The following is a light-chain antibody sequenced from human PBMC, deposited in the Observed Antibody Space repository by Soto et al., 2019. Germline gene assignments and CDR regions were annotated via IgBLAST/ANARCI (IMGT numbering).Light chain of an antibody. J-gene: IGKJ1*01. V-gene: IGKV1-27*01. Sequence: DIQMTQSPSSLSASIGDRVTITCRASRGIASYLAWYQQRPGRVPEVLIYAASTLQSGVPSRFTGSGSGTDFTLTINSLRPEDVATYYCQEYYSAPWTFGQGTKVEIK. CDR3: QEYYSAPWT. CDR1: RGIASY. CDR2: AAS.